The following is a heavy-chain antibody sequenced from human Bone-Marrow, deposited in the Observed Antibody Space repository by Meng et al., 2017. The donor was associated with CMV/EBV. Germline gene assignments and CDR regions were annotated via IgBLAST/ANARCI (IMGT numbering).Heavy chain of an antibody. Sequence: SETLSLTCAISGESVSGNSVAWNWIRQSPSRGLEWLGRTYYRSKWYSEFAVSVKSRINISPDTSTNQFSLQLDSVTPEDTAVYYCTRGADYYGAGGFDSWGQGTLVTVSS. D-gene: IGHD3-10*01. CDR3: TRGADYYGAGGFDS. V-gene: IGHV6-1*01. J-gene: IGHJ5*01. CDR2: TYYRSKWYS. CDR1: GESVSGNSVA.